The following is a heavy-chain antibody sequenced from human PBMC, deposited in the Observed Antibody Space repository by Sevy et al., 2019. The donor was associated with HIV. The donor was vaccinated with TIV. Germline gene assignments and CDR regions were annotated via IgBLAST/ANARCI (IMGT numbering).Heavy chain of an antibody. V-gene: IGHV4-34*01. Sequence: SETLSLTCAVYGGSFSGYYWSWIRQPPGKGLERIGEINHSGSTNYNPSLKSRVTISVDTSKNQFSLKLSSVTAADTAVYYCAREERNDYSNYYFDYWGQGTLVTVSS. D-gene: IGHD4-4*01. CDR1: GGSFSGYY. J-gene: IGHJ4*02. CDR3: AREERNDYSNYYFDY. CDR2: INHSGST.